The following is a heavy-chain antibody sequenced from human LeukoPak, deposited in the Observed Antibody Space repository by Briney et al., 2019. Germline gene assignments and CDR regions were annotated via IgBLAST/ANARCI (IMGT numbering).Heavy chain of an antibody. V-gene: IGHV1-2*02. J-gene: IGHJ4*02. CDR1: GYSFTGYY. Sequence: ASVKASCKASGYSFTGYYMHWVRQAPGQGLAWMGWINPYSGDTTYAQKFQGRLTLTRDTSISTAYMEVSRLKSDDTAVYYCARTNGGYEYNWGQGTRVIVSS. CDR3: ARTNGGYEYN. D-gene: IGHD5-12*01. CDR2: INPYSGDT.